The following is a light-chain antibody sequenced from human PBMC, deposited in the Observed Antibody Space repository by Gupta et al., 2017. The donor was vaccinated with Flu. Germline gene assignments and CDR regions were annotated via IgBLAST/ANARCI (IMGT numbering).Light chain of an antibody. CDR2: DAS. V-gene: IGKV1-33*01. Sequence: PSSQSASVGDRVSITCQASRDIHISLNWYQQKPGKAPKLLISDASSLEIGVPSRFSGSGSGSEFTFTITSLQPEDIATYYCQQYDYLPLTFGQGTRVDI. CDR1: RDIHIS. CDR3: QQYDYLPLT. J-gene: IGKJ1*01.